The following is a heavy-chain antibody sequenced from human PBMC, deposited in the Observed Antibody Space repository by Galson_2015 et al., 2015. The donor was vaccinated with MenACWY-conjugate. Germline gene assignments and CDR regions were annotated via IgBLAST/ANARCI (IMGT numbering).Heavy chain of an antibody. CDR3: AGDYNWSFDS. D-gene: IGHD1-1*01. CDR1: GFTFNNYW. Sequence: SLRLSCAASGFTFNNYWMHWVRQPPGKGLEWISYIKADGSFSNYADSVKGRFTISTDNAKNMVYLQMDGLGDKDTAVHFCAGDYNWSFDSWGQGTLVTVSS. J-gene: IGHJ4*02. V-gene: IGHV3-74*01. CDR2: IKADGSFS.